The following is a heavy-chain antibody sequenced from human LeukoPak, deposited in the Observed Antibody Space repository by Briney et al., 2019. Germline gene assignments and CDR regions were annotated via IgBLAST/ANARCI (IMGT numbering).Heavy chain of an antibody. D-gene: IGHD2-21*02. Sequence: GGSLKISCKGSGYSFTSYWIGWVRQMPGKGLEWMGIIYPGDSDTRYSPSFQGQVTISADKSISTAYLQWSSLKASDTAMYYCARLDCGGDCYSGSFDYWGQGTLVTVSS. J-gene: IGHJ4*02. CDR3: ARLDCGGDCYSGSFDY. V-gene: IGHV5-51*01. CDR1: GYSFTSYW. CDR2: IYPGDSDT.